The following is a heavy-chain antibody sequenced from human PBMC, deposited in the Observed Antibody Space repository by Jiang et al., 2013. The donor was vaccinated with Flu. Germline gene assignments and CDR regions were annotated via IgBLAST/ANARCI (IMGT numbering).Heavy chain of an antibody. CDR2: IIPIFGTA. Sequence: GGIIPIFGTANYAQKFQARVTITADESTSTAYMELSSLRSEDTAVYYCAVGPPGPGIAAAGIDYWGQGTLVTVSS. CDR3: AVGPPGPGIAAAGIDY. D-gene: IGHD6-13*01. V-gene: IGHV1-69*01. J-gene: IGHJ4*02.